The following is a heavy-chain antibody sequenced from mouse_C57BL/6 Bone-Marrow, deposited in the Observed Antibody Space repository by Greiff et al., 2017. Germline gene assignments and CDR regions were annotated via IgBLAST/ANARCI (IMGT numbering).Heavy chain of an antibody. V-gene: IGHV1-69*01. J-gene: IGHJ4*01. CDR3: AREGAYVYAMDY. CDR2: IDPSDSYT. D-gene: IGHD6-5*01. CDR1: GYTFTSYW. Sequence: QVQLQQPGAELVMPGASVKLSCKASGYTFTSYWMHWVKQRPGQGLEWIGEIDPSDSYTNYNQKFKGKSTLTVDKSSSTAYMQLSSLTSEDSAVYYCAREGAYVYAMDYWGQGASVTVAS.